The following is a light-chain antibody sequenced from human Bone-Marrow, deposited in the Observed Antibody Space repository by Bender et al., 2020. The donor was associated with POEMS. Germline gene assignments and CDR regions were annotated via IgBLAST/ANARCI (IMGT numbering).Light chain of an antibody. V-gene: IGLV2-14*02. J-gene: IGLJ1*01. CDR1: SSDVGAYNL. CDR2: EVS. CDR3: SSYTAGSKL. Sequence: QSVLTQPPSVSGTPGQRVTISCTGASSDVGAYNLVSWYQQHPGKAPKLMIYEVSKRPSGVSDRFSGSKSGNTASLTISGLQAEDEADYYCSSYTAGSKLFGTGTKVTVV.